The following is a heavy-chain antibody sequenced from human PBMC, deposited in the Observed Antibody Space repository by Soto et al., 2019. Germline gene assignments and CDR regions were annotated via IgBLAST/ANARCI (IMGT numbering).Heavy chain of an antibody. CDR2: ISAYNGNT. V-gene: IGHV1-18*01. J-gene: IGHJ5*02. CDR3: AGWDEYYYGSGSLDP. CDR1: GYTFTGYG. Sequence: QVQLVQSGAEVKKPGASVKVSCKASGYTFTGYGISWVRQAPGQGLEWMGWISAYNGNTNYAQKLQGRVTMTTDTSTSTAYMELRSLRSDDTAVYYCAGWDEYYYGSGSLDPWGQGTLVTVSS. D-gene: IGHD3-10*01.